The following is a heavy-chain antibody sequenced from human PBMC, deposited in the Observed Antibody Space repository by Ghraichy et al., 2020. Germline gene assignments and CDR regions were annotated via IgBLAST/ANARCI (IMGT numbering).Heavy chain of an antibody. CDR1: GGSISSYY. Sequence: SETLSLTCTVSGGSISSYYWTWIRQPSGKGLEWIGYIYSSGSTNYNPSLKSRVTISVDTSKNQFSLKLSSVTAADTAVYYCARHSDDHGDLHPQIWIDPWGQGTLVTVSS. D-gene: IGHD4-17*01. CDR3: ARHSDDHGDLHPQIWIDP. V-gene: IGHV4-59*08. J-gene: IGHJ5*02. CDR2: IYSSGST.